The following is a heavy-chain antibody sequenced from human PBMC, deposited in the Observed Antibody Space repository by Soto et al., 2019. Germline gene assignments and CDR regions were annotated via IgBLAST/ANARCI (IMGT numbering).Heavy chain of an antibody. Sequence: QVQLVQSGAEVKKPGASVKVSCKASGYTFTSYYMHWVRQAPGQGLECMGIINPSGGSTNYAQKFQGRVTMTRDTSTSTVYMELSSLKSEDTAVYYCAGEATTVTNAPLDYWGQGTPVTVSS. J-gene: IGHJ4*02. CDR1: GYTFTSYY. D-gene: IGHD4-17*01. CDR2: INPSGGST. CDR3: AGEATTVTNAPLDY. V-gene: IGHV1-46*01.